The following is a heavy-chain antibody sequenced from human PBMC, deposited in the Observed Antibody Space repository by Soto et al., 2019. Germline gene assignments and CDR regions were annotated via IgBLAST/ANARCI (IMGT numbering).Heavy chain of an antibody. J-gene: IGHJ6*03. CDR2: IIPILGIA. CDR3: ARDRWEDYDFWSGYVYYYYMDV. CDR1: GGTFSSYT. V-gene: IGHV1-69*08. D-gene: IGHD3-3*01. Sequence: QVQLVQSGAEVKKPGSSVKVSCKAYGGTFSSYTISWVRQAPGQGLEWMGRIIPILGIANYAQKFQGRVTITADKSTSTAYMELSSLSSEDTAVYYCARDRWEDYDFWSGYVYYYYMDVWGKGTTVTVSS.